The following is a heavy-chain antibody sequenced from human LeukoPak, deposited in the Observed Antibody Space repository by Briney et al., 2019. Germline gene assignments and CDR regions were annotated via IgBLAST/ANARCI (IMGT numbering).Heavy chain of an antibody. V-gene: IGHV3-23*01. D-gene: IGHD2-8*01. CDR3: AKSRGLYCSNGVCYPLGYFDL. Sequence: GGSLRLSCAASGFTFSSYAMSWVRQAPGKGLERVSGISGSGGSTYQADSVKGRFTLSRDNSKNTLYLQMNSLRADDTAVYYCAKSRGLYCSNGVCYPLGYFDLWGRGTLVTVSS. J-gene: IGHJ2*01. CDR1: GFTFSSYA. CDR2: ISGSGGST.